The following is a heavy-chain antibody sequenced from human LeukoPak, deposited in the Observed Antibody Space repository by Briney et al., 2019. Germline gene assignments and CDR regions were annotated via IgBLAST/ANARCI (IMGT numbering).Heavy chain of an antibody. D-gene: IGHD6-6*01. CDR1: GFTVSSNY. V-gene: IGHV3-53*01. CDR2: IYSGGST. J-gene: IGHJ4*02. Sequence: VGSLRLSCAASGFTVSSNYMSWVRQAPGKGLEWVSVIYSGGSTYYADSVKGRFTISRDNSKNTLYLQMNSLRAEDTAVYYCARVGAALDFDYWGQGTLVTVSS. CDR3: ARVGAALDFDY.